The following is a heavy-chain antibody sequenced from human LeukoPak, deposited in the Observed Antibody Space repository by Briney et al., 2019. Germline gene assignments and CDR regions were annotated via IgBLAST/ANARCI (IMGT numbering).Heavy chain of an antibody. J-gene: IGHJ5*02. CDR3: ARTGYSSSWYWFDP. CDR1: GGSISSYY. Sequence: PSDTLSLTCTVSGGSISSYYWSWIRQPPGKGLEWIGYINTSGSTNYNPSLKSRVTISVDTSKNQFSLKLSSVTAADTAVYYCARTGYSSSWYWFDPWGQGTLVTVSS. CDR2: INTSGST. D-gene: IGHD6-13*01. V-gene: IGHV4-4*09.